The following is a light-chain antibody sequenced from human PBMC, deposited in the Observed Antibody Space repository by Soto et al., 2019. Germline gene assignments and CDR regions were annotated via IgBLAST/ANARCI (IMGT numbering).Light chain of an antibody. V-gene: IGLV2-14*01. CDR1: SSDVGDYKY. Sequence: QSALTQPASVSGSPGQSITISCTGTSSDVGDYKYVSWYQQHPDKAPKLIIFVNSNRPSGISNRFSASKSGNTASLTISGLQAEDEADYYCSSYTSSDTPYDFGTGTKLTVL. CDR2: VNS. J-gene: IGLJ1*01. CDR3: SSYTSSDTPYD.